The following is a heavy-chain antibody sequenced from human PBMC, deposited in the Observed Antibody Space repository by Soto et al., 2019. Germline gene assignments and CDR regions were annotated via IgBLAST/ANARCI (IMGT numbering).Heavy chain of an antibody. CDR2: IWDDGGSK. D-gene: IGHD2-21*02. Sequence: GGSLRLSCAASGFTFSSNGMHWVRQAPDKGLEWMAVIWDDGGSKYYADSVKGRFTISRDNSKNTLYLQMNSLRAEDTAVYYCARGPCGGDCYTLDYWGQGTLVTVSS. J-gene: IGHJ4*02. CDR1: GFTFSSNG. V-gene: IGHV3-33*01. CDR3: ARGPCGGDCYTLDY.